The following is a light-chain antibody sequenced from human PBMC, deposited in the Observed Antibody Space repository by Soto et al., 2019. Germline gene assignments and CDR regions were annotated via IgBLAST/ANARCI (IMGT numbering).Light chain of an antibody. CDR2: AAS. CDR1: HDIARW. CDR3: QQVKGFPLT. J-gene: IGKJ4*01. Sequence: IQRNQSPSYVSAFVGDKVAITCRASHDIARWLAWYQQQPGKAPRLLIYAASSLQSGVPTRFSCSGSGTDFALTITNMQPEDSAVYYCQQVKGFPLTFGGGTKV. V-gene: IGKV1-12*01.